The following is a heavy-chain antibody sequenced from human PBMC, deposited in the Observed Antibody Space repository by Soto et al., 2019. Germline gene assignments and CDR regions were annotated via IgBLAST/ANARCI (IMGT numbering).Heavy chain of an antibody. D-gene: IGHD3-22*01. J-gene: IGHJ4*02. CDR3: ARAEYYYDSSGYHGIYYFDY. Sequence: LRLSCLASGIMFSNYAMNWVRQAPGKGLEWVSGISASGGDTYYADSVKGRFTISRDNSKNTVYLQMSSLRADDTAVYYCARAEYYYDSSGYHGIYYFDYWGQGTLVTVS. V-gene: IGHV3-23*01. CDR1: GIMFSNYA. CDR2: ISASGGDT.